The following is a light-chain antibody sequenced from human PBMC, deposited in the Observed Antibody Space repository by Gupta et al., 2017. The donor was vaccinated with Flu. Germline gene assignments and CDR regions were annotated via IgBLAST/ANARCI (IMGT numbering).Light chain of an antibody. Sequence: TPGQKASIYCTSSQGLLHTNAQNYLVCYLQKPGQSPQLLIYLGSNRAAGVPDRFSGSGSGTDFTLKISREEAGDVGVYYCMQALQNPHSPFGQGTRLEIK. CDR1: QGLLHTNAQNY. CDR2: LGS. J-gene: IGKJ2*01. CDR3: MQALQNPHSP. V-gene: IGKV2-28*01.